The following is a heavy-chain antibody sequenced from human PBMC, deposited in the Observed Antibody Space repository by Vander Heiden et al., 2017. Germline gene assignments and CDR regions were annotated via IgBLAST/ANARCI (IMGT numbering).Heavy chain of an antibody. Sequence: EVQLLESGGDLGQPGGSLRLSCAASGFSFSTCAMSWVRQAPGKGLEWVSAISGSGGNTYYADSVKGRFTISRDNSRKTLYLKVNTLRAEDTAVYYCAKADSGTYFLDSWGQGTLVTVSS. V-gene: IGHV3-23*01. D-gene: IGHD1-26*01. CDR1: GFSFSTCA. CDR2: ISGSGGNT. CDR3: AKADSGTYFLDS. J-gene: IGHJ4*02.